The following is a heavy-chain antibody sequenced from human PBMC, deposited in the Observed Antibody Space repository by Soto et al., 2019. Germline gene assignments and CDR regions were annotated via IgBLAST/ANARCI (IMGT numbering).Heavy chain of an antibody. Sequence: ASVKVSCKASGYTFTSYGISWVRQAPGQGLEWMGWISAYNGNTNYAQKLQGRVTMTTDTSTSTAYMELRSLRSDDTAVYYCARFVSSCGVDSCKAWGYCYYCMEVWGKGTTVTVSS. CDR2: ISAYNGNT. J-gene: IGHJ6*04. D-gene: IGHD2-21*02. V-gene: IGHV1-18*01. CDR3: ARFVSSCGVDSCKAWGYCYYCMEV. CDR1: GYTFTSYG.